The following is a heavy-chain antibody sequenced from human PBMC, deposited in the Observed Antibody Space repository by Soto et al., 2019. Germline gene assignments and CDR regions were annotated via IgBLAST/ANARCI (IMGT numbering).Heavy chain of an antibody. Sequence: GGSLRLSCAASGFTFSSYAMSWVRQAPGKGLEWVSAISGSGGSTYYADSGKGRFTISRDNSKNTLYLQMNSLRAEDTAVYYCAKDSYAATYYYGSGSLGHYYYYGMDVWGQGTTVTVSS. CDR1: GFTFSSYA. CDR2: ISGSGGST. D-gene: IGHD3-10*01. CDR3: AKDSYAATYYYGSGSLGHYYYYGMDV. V-gene: IGHV3-23*01. J-gene: IGHJ6*02.